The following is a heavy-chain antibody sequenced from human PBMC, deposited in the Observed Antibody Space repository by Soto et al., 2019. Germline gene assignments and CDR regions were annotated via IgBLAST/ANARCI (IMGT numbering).Heavy chain of an antibody. D-gene: IGHD6-13*01. CDR1: GFTFSSYG. CDR3: AKTLYSSSWYYFDY. V-gene: IGHV3-30*18. Sequence: GGSLRLSCAASGFTFSSYGMHWVRQAPGKGLEWVAVISYDGSNKYYADSVKGRFTISRDNSKNTLYLQMNSLRAEDTAVYYCAKTLYSSSWYYFDYWGQGTLVTVS. CDR2: ISYDGSNK. J-gene: IGHJ4*02.